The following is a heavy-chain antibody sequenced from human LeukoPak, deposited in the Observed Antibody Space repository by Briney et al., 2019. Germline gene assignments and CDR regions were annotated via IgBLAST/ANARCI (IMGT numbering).Heavy chain of an antibody. V-gene: IGHV3-74*03. CDR3: AKDLRWVGEWELRGGPFNWFDP. J-gene: IGHJ5*02. Sequence: PGGSLRLSCAASGFTFRTYWMHWVRQVPGKGLVWVSQINSDGTITKYADSVKGRFTISSDNAKNTLYLQMNSLRAEDTAVYYCAKDLRWVGEWELRGGPFNWFDPWGQGTLVTVSS. CDR2: INSDGTIT. D-gene: IGHD1-26*01. CDR1: GFTFRTYW.